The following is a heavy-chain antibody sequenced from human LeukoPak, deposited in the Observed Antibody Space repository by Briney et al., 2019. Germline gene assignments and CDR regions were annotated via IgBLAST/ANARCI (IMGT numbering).Heavy chain of an antibody. V-gene: IGHV3-30-3*01. CDR1: GFAFSSLA. D-gene: IGHD2-15*01. Sequence: GTSLRLSCAVSGFAFSSLAMHWVRQAPGKGLEWVAFISYDGNNQYYADSVKGRFTISRDNSKNTLYLQMNNLRAEDTATYYRARVGSRYCSGANCYDGFWGQGTLVSVSS. CDR2: ISYDGNNQ. CDR3: ARVGSRYCSGANCYDGF. J-gene: IGHJ4*02.